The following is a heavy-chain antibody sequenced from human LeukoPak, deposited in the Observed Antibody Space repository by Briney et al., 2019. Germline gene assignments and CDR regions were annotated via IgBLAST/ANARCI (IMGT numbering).Heavy chain of an antibody. CDR3: VGGLTAAGTPAADAFDM. CDR1: GFTLSGYW. Sequence: PGGSLRLSCAASGFTLSGYWMHWVRQAPGKGLVWVSRINSDGSDTSYADSVKGRFTISRDNAKNSLYLQMNSLRAEDTALYYCVGGLTAAGTPAADAFDMWGQGTMVTVSS. J-gene: IGHJ3*02. D-gene: IGHD6-13*01. V-gene: IGHV3-74*01. CDR2: INSDGSDT.